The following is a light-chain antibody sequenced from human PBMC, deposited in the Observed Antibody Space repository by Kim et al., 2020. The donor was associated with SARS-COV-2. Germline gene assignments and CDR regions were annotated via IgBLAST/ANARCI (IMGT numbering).Light chain of an antibody. CDR2: GSS. CDR3: QQYNNWPRT. V-gene: IGKV3D-15*01. Sequence: ETVMTQSPDTLSVSPGERVTVSCRATQSVGSDLAWYQPQSGQAPRLPIYGSSTVAAGVPARFSGSGSGTEFALTISSLRSEGFAVYYCQQYNNWPRTFGQGTKLEIK. CDR1: QSVGSD. J-gene: IGKJ2*01.